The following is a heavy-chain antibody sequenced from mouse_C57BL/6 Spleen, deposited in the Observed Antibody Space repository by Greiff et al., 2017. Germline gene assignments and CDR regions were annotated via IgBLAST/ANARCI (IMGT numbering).Heavy chain of an antibody. CDR3: ARDYGSSNWYFDV. CDR2: IDPEDGET. J-gene: IGHJ1*03. CDR1: GFNIKDYY. D-gene: IGHD1-1*01. V-gene: IGHV14-2*01. Sequence: EVQVVESGAELVKPGASVKLSCTASGFNIKDYYMHWVKQRTEQGLEWIGRIDPEDGETKYAPKFQGKATITADTSSNTAYLQLSSLTSEDTAVYYCARDYGSSNWYFDVWGTGTTVTVSS.